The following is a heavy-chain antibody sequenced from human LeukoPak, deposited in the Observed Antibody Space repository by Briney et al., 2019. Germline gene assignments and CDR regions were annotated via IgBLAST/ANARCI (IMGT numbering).Heavy chain of an antibody. CDR3: AKGVVPAAMSPWYFDL. Sequence: PGGSLRLSCAASGFTFSSYAMTWVRQAPGKGLEWVSAISGSGDRTYYADSVKGRFTISRDNSKNTLYLQMNSPRAEDTAVHYCAKGVVPAAMSPWYFDLWGRGTLVTVSS. CDR1: GFTFSSYA. V-gene: IGHV3-23*01. J-gene: IGHJ2*01. D-gene: IGHD2-2*01. CDR2: ISGSGDRT.